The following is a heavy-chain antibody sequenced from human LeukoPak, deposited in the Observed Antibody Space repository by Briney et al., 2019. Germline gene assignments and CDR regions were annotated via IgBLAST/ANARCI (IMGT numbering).Heavy chain of an antibody. CDR3: ATALVYSSGHDY. CDR2: VNPNSGGT. J-gene: IGHJ4*02. Sequence: ASVKVSCKASGYTFTGYYMHWVRQAPGQGLEWMGRVNPNSGGTNYAQKFQGRVTMTEDTSTDTAYMELSSLRSEDTAVYYCATALVYSSGHDYWGQGTLVTVSS. V-gene: IGHV1-2*06. CDR1: GYTFTGYY. D-gene: IGHD6-19*01.